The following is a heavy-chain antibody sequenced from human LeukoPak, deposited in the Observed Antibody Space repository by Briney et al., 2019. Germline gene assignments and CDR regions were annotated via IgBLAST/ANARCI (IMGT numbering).Heavy chain of an antibody. CDR2: IYPHNSKT. Sequence: GESLKISCTASGYIFTSVWIGWVRQMPGKGLEWVALIYPHNSKTIYSPSLEGQVTISADKTISNAYLQWSSLKASDTAIYYGARRGVGVLTDYWGQGILVTVSS. CDR1: GYIFTSVW. J-gene: IGHJ4*02. CDR3: ARRGVGVLTDY. D-gene: IGHD3-10*01. V-gene: IGHV5-51*01.